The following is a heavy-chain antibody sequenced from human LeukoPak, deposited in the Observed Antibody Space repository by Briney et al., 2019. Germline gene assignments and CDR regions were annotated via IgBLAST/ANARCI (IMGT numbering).Heavy chain of an antibody. CDR2: INHSGST. V-gene: IGHV4-34*01. J-gene: IGHJ4*02. D-gene: IGHD3-16*02. CDR1: GGSFSGYY. Sequence: SETLSLTCAVYGGSFSGYYWSWIRQPPGKGPEWIGEINHSGSTNYNPSLKSRVTISVDTSKNQFSLKLSSVTAADTAVYYCARAIMITFGGVIAPFDYWGQGTLVTVSS. CDR3: ARAIMITFGGVIAPFDY.